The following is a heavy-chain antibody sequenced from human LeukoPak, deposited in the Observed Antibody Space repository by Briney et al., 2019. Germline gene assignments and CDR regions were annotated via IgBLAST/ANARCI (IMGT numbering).Heavy chain of an antibody. D-gene: IGHD5-12*01. CDR1: GFTFSSYW. J-gene: IGHJ4*02. CDR2: IKQDGSEK. V-gene: IGHV3-7*01. Sequence: PGGSLRLSCAASGFTFSSYWMSWVRQAPGKGLEWVANIKQDGSEKYYVDSVKGRFTISRDNAKNSLYLQMNSLRAEDTAVYYCARKVEYSGYGFDYWGQGTLVTVFS. CDR3: ARKVEYSGYGFDY.